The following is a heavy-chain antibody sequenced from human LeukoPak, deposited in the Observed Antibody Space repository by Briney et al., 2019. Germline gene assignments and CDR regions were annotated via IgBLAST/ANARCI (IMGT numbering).Heavy chain of an antibody. Sequence: GESLQISCKGSGYTFTTYWIDWVRQMPGKGLEWMGVIYPGESDTRYSPSFQGQVTISVDKSISTAYLQWSSLKASDTAMYYCARRAYCGGDCFREYESWGQGTLVTVSS. CDR1: GYTFTTYW. CDR2: IYPGESDT. CDR3: ARRAYCGGDCFREYES. J-gene: IGHJ5*02. D-gene: IGHD2-21*02. V-gene: IGHV5-51*01.